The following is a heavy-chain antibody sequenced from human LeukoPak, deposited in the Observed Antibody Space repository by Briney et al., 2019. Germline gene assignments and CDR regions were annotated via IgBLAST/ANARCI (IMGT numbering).Heavy chain of an antibody. CDR2: IFGSGGSP. CDR1: GFTFATHA. CDR3: GKTTVGYSSGEKPAWPVDY. V-gene: IGHV3-23*01. D-gene: IGHD5-18*01. Sequence: PGGSLRPSCEASGFTFATHAMYWVRQAPGKGLEWVAGIFGSGGSPHDAAPVKRRFTISRDNSRNTVYLQINSLRAEDTAVYYCGKTTVGYSSGEKPAWPVDYWGQGTLVTVSS. J-gene: IGHJ4*02.